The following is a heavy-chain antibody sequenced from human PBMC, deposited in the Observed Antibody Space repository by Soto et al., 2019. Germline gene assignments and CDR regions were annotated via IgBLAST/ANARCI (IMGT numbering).Heavy chain of an antibody. CDR1: GGTFSSYT. Sequence: GPSVKVSCKASGGTFSSYTISWVRQAPGQGLEWMGRIIPILGIANYAQKFQGRVTITADKSTSTAYMELSSLRSEDTAVYYCATDRGGYCSGGSCSEAWFDPWGQGTLVTVSS. CDR2: IIPILGIA. D-gene: IGHD2-15*01. V-gene: IGHV1-69*04. CDR3: ATDRGGYCSGGSCSEAWFDP. J-gene: IGHJ5*02.